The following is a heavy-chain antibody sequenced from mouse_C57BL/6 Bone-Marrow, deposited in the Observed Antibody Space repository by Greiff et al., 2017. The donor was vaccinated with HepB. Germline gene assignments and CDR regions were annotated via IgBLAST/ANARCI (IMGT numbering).Heavy chain of an antibody. V-gene: IGHV1-15*01. CDR2: IDPETGGT. Sequence: QVQLQQSGAELVRPGASVTLSCKASGYTFTDYEMHWVKQTPVHGLEWIGAIDPETGGTAYNQKFKDKATLTVDKSSSTAYMQLSSLTSEDSAVYYCARYSMDYWGQGTSVTVSS. J-gene: IGHJ4*01. CDR1: GYTFTDYE. CDR3: ARYSMDY.